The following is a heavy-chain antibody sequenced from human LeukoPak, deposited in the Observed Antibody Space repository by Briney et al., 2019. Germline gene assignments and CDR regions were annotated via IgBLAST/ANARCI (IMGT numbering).Heavy chain of an antibody. Sequence: TLSLTCSVSGGSMSSYYWSWIRQPPGKGLECIGYIYYSGSTYYNPALKSRVTISVDTSKNQFSLKLSSVTAADTAVYYCARGRDYHDSTGYYAWGQGTLVTVSS. CDR1: GGSMSSYY. D-gene: IGHD3-22*01. J-gene: IGHJ5*02. V-gene: IGHV4-59*01. CDR3: ARGRDYHDSTGYYA. CDR2: IYYSGST.